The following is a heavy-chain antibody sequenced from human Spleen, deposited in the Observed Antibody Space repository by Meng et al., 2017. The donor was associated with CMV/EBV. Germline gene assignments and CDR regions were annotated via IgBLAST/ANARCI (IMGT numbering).Heavy chain of an antibody. CDR3: ARDPGGPTMLGFDI. CDR2: IKSNTDGGTA. D-gene: IGHD5-12*01. Sequence: GESLKISCAASGFTFRSYWMHWVRQAPGKGLEWVGRIKSNTDGGTADYAAPVKGRFNITREDSKNTLYLQMNSLRGEDTAVYYCARDPGGPTMLGFDIWGQGTLVTVSS. V-gene: IGHV3-15*01. CDR1: GFTFRSYW. J-gene: IGHJ3*02.